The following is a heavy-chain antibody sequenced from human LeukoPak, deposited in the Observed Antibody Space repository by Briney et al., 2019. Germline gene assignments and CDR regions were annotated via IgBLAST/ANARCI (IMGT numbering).Heavy chain of an antibody. J-gene: IGHJ5*02. CDR3: ARDTWVRGVNWFDP. Sequence: SETLSLTCTVSGGSISSYYWSWIRQPPGKGLEWIGYIYYSGSNNYNPSLKSRVTISVDTSKNQFSLKLSSVTAADTAVYYCARDTWVRGVNWFDPWGQGTLVTVSS. CDR1: GGSISSYY. V-gene: IGHV4-59*01. D-gene: IGHD3-10*01. CDR2: IYYSGSN.